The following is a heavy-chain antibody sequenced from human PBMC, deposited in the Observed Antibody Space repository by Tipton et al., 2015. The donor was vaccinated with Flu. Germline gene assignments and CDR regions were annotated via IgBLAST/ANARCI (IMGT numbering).Heavy chain of an antibody. J-gene: IGHJ4*02. CDR1: GGSISSSSYY. D-gene: IGHD3-22*01. V-gene: IGHV4-39*07. Sequence: TLSLTCTVSGGSISSSSYYWGWIRQPPGKGLEWIGSIYYSGSTYYNPSLKSRVTISVDTSKNQFSLKLSSVTAADTAVYYCARLRGNYYDSSGYSDYWGQRTLVAVAS. CDR2: IYYSGST. CDR3: ARLRGNYYDSSGYSDY.